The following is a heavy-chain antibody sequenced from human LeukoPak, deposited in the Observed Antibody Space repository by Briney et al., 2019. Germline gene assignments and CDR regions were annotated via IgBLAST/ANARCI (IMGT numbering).Heavy chain of an antibody. D-gene: IGHD5-12*01. CDR3: ARRGYSGYGPPDY. Sequence: SETLSLTCTVSGGSISSGDYYWSWIRQPPGKGLEWIGYIYYSGSTYYNPSLKSRVTISVDTSKNQFSLKQSSVTAADTAVYYCARRGYSGYGPPDYWGQGTLVTVSS. V-gene: IGHV4-30-4*01. J-gene: IGHJ4*02. CDR1: GGSISSGDYY. CDR2: IYYSGST.